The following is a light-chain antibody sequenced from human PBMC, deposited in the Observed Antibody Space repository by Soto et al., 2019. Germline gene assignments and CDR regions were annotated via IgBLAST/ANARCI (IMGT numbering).Light chain of an antibody. Sequence: DVQVTQSPSSLSASVGDRVTITCRTSQVISNYFGWYQQKPGKAPKRLIYAASTLQSGVPSRFSGSGSGTEFPLTINSRQPEDFATYYCLQHDSYPRTLGQGTKVEIK. CDR2: AAS. CDR3: LQHDSYPRT. CDR1: QVISNY. V-gene: IGKV1-17*01. J-gene: IGKJ1*01.